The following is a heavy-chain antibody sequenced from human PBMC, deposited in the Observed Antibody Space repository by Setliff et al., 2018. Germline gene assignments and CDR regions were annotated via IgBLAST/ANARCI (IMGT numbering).Heavy chain of an antibody. V-gene: IGHV4-59*01. CDR2: VYYSGTA. CDR1: DGSLSTYY. D-gene: IGHD5-12*01. J-gene: IGHJ4*02. Sequence: ASETLSLTCTVSDGSLSTYYWSWIRQPPGKRLEFIGYVYYSGTANYSPSLRSRLTISVDTSKNQFSLKLRSVTAADTAVYYCARGGTFRYFDFWGQGAPVTVS. CDR3: ARGGTFRYFDF.